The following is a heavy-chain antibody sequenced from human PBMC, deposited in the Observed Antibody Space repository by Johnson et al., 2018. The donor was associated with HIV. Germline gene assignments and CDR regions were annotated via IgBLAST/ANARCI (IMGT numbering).Heavy chain of an antibody. CDR2: MWYDGSNK. Sequence: QVQLVESGGGVVQPGRSLRLSCVASGFTISNYGMHWVRQAPGKGLEWVAVMWYDGSNKYYADSVKGRFTISRDNSKNSLFLQMNSLRAEDTAVYFCARESLLPAMTAFDIWGQGTMVTVSS. D-gene: IGHD2-2*01. CDR3: ARESLLPAMTAFDI. V-gene: IGHV3-33*01. CDR1: GFTISNYG. J-gene: IGHJ3*02.